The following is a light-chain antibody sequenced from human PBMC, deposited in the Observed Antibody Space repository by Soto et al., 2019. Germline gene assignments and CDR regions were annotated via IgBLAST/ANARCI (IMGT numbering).Light chain of an antibody. V-gene: IGKV4-1*01. J-gene: IGKJ2*01. CDR2: WAS. CDR3: QQYYSTPPYT. CDR1: QSVLYSSNNKNY. Sequence: DIVMTQSPDSLAVSLGERATINCKSSQSVLYSSNNKNYLAWYQQKPGQPPKLLIYWASTRESGVPDRFSGSRSGTDFTLTISSLQAEDVAFYYCQQYYSTPPYTFGQGTKLEIK.